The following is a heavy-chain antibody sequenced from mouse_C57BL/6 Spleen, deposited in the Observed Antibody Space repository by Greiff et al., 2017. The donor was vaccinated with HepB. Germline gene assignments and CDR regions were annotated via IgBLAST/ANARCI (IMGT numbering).Heavy chain of an antibody. CDR2: IRNTANGYTT. CDR3: ARYRSNYGYFDV. D-gene: IGHD2-5*01. J-gene: IGHJ1*03. V-gene: IGHV7-3*01. Sequence: DVKLVESGGGLVQPGGSLSLSCAASGFTFTDYYMSWVRQPPGKALEWLGFIRNTANGYTTEYSASVKGRFTISRDNSQSILYLQMNALRAEDSATYYCARYRSNYGYFDVWGTGTTVTVSS. CDR1: GFTFTDYY.